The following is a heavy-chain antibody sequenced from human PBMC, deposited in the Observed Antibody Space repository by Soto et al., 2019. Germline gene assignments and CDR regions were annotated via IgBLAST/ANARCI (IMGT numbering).Heavy chain of an antibody. V-gene: IGHV2-26*02. D-gene: IGHD5-12*01. CDR1: GFSLSNAGLG. J-gene: IGHJ1*01. Sequence: QVTVKESGPVLVKPTETLTLTCTVSGFSLSNAGLGVSWIRQPPGKALEWLAHIFSNDEKSYSTSLKSRLTISKNKSKIQFSLRLSSVTAAATAVYYCASGPYEYGLNGGLGTLVTVSS. CDR2: IFSNDEK. CDR3: ASGPYEYGLN.